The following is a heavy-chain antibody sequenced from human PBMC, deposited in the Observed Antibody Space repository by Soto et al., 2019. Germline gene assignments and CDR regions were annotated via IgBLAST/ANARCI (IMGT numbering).Heavy chain of an antibody. D-gene: IGHD4-17*01. Sequence: SETLSLTCAVSGGSISSGGYSWSWIRQPPGKGLEWIGYIYHSGSTYYNPSLKSRVTISVDRSKNQFSLKLSSVTAADAAVYYCARVGPAVTPDAFDIWGQGTMVTVSS. V-gene: IGHV4-30-2*01. CDR1: GGSISSGGYS. J-gene: IGHJ3*02. CDR2: IYHSGST. CDR3: ARVGPAVTPDAFDI.